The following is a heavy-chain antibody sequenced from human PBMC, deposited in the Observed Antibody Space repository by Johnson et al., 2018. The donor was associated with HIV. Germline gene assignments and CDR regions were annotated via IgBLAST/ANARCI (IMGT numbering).Heavy chain of an antibody. CDR1: GFTFSSYG. CDR3: ARAVLRGGRCYSHDAFDI. CDR2: IRYDGSNK. D-gene: IGHD2-15*01. J-gene: IGHJ3*02. V-gene: IGHV3-30*02. Sequence: QVQLVESGGGVVQPGGSLRLSCAASGFTFSSYGMHWVRQAPGKGLEWVAFIRYDGSNKYYGDSVKGRFTVSREDAKNSLYLQMNSLRAGDTALYYCARAVLRGGRCYSHDAFDIGGQGTMVTVSS.